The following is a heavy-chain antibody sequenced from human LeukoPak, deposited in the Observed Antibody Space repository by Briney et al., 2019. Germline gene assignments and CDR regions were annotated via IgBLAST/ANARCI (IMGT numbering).Heavy chain of an antibody. CDR1: GGSISSGNYY. D-gene: IGHD6-19*01. CDR3: ARDIHTSDWTKFDY. CDR2: IYSSGRT. Sequence: PSQTLSLTCNASGGSISSGNYYWSWIRQPAGKRLEWIGRIYSSGRTNYNPSLKSRVTISVDTSKNQFSLNLSSVTATDTAVYYCARDIHTSDWTKFDYWGQGTLVTVSS. V-gene: IGHV4-61*02. J-gene: IGHJ4*02.